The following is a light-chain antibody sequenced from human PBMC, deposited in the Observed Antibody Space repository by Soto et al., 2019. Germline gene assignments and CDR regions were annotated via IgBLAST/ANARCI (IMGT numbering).Light chain of an antibody. CDR3: ATWADSLKGV. CDR1: TPNIGSHS. CDR2: TNN. V-gene: IGLV1-44*01. J-gene: IGLJ1*01. Sequence: QSVLTQPPSASGTPGQRLTISCSGSTPNIGSHSVNWYQHLPGTAPKLLINTNNQRPSGVPDRFSGYKSATSAFLIISGLQAEDEADYYCATWADSLKGVFGTGTKLTVL.